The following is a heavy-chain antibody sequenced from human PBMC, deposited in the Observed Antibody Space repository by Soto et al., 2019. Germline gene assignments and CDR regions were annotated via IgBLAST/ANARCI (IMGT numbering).Heavy chain of an antibody. Sequence: EVQLVESGGGLVQPGGSLRLSCAASGFTVSGHYMSWVRQAPGKGLEWVSVIYSGGSTYYANSVTGGSNISRDKSRNTVYRKMNSLSAEDTAVYYCTRDRTMSDDSSSGALGRWGQGTLVSVS. V-gene: IGHV3-66*01. D-gene: IGHD6-6*01. J-gene: IGHJ4*02. CDR2: IYSGGST. CDR3: TRDRTMSDDSSSGALGR. CDR1: GFTVSGHY.